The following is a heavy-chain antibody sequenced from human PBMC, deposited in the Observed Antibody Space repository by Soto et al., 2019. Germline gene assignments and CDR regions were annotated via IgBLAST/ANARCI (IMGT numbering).Heavy chain of an antibody. J-gene: IGHJ4*02. CDR3: AHIVVAGLGYYFDY. CDR2: IYWDDDK. Sequence: QITLKESGPTLVKPTQTLTLTCTFSGFSLSSTRMAVGRIRQPPGKALEWLALIYWDDDKRYSPFLKSRLTITKDTSKTQVVLTMSNMAPVDTARYYCAHIVVAGLGYYFDYWGQGTLVTVSS. V-gene: IGHV2-5*02. CDR1: GFSLSSTRMA. D-gene: IGHD6-19*01.